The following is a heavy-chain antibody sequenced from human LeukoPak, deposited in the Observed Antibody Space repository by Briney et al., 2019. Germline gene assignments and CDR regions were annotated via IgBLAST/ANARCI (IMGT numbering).Heavy chain of an antibody. J-gene: IGHJ4*02. D-gene: IGHD3-22*01. CDR1: GFTCSSYA. CDR3: AKDRNPVTMIVVGLFDY. Sequence: GGSLSLSCAASGFTCSSYAMSWVRPAPGKGLEWVSSISGSGGNTYYEHSVKGRFTISRDNSKNTLYLQMNSLRAEDTAVYYCAKDRNPVTMIVVGLFDYWGQGTLVTVSS. V-gene: IGHV3-23*01. CDR2: ISGSGGNT.